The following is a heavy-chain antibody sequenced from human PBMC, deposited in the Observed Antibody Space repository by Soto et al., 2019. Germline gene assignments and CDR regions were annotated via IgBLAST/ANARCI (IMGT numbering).Heavy chain of an antibody. CDR2: INPNSGGT. CDR3: ARSGSYYFAFPWYYYGMDV. J-gene: IGHJ6*02. D-gene: IGHD1-26*01. V-gene: IGHV1-2*02. Sequence: VASVKVSCKASGYTFTGYYMHWVRQAPGQGLEWMGWINPNSGGTNYAQKFQGRVTMTRDTSISTAYMELSRLRSDDTAVYYCARSGSYYFAFPWYYYGMDVWGQGTTVTVSS. CDR1: GYTFTGYY.